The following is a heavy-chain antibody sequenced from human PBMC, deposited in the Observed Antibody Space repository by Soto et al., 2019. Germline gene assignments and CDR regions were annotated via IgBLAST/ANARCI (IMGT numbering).Heavy chain of an antibody. Sequence: QLQLQESGSGLVKPSQTLSLTCAVSGGSISSGDYSWNWIRQPPGKGLEWIGYIYYGGSTYYNPSLQGRVTMSVDRSRNQFSLKLNSVTAADTAVYYCARVRREYDNSGPLDYWGQGTLVTVSS. J-gene: IGHJ4*02. V-gene: IGHV4-30-2*01. D-gene: IGHD3-22*01. CDR3: ARVRREYDNSGPLDY. CDR1: GGSISSGDYS. CDR2: IYYGGST.